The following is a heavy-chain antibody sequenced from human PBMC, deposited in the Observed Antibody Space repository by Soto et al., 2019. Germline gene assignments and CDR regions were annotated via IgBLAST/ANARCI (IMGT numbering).Heavy chain of an antibody. D-gene: IGHD1-26*01. V-gene: IGHV3-23*01. CDR1: GFTFSSYA. J-gene: IGHJ3*01. Sequence: EVQLLESGGGLVQPGGSLRISCAASGFTFSSYAMSWVRQAPGKGLEWVSGISASGGRTYYTDSVKGRFTISRDNSKNTMYLQMNSLRVEDTAVYKCAKDWDLLRAFDFWGQGTMVTVSS. CDR3: AKDWDLLRAFDF. CDR2: ISASGGRT.